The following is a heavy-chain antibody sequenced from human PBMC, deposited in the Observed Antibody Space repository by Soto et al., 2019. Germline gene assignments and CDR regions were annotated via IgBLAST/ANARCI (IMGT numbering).Heavy chain of an antibody. Sequence: QVQVVQSGPEVKKPGASVTVSCKSSGYTFISYGISWVRQAPGQGLEWMGWISPYNGDTNYAQNFQDRITLTTEASTNTGYMELSSLRSHDTAVYYCATTRSYGSDSPYDFWGQRTLVSVSS. CDR2: ISPYNGDT. V-gene: IGHV1-18*04. CDR1: GYTFISYG. J-gene: IGHJ4*02. CDR3: ATTRSYGSDSPYDF. D-gene: IGHD3-10*01.